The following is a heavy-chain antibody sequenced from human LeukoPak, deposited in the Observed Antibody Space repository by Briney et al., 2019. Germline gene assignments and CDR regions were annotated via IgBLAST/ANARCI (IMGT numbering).Heavy chain of an antibody. J-gene: IGHJ4*02. CDR3: ARGYSSSSPEFDY. Sequence: GGSLRLSCAASGFTFSSYSMNWFRQAPGKGLEWVSYISSSSSTIYYADSVKGRFTISRDNAKNSLYLQMNSLRDEDTAVYYCARGYSSSSPEFDYWGQGTLVTVSS. CDR2: ISSSSSTI. V-gene: IGHV3-48*02. CDR1: GFTFSSYS. D-gene: IGHD6-6*01.